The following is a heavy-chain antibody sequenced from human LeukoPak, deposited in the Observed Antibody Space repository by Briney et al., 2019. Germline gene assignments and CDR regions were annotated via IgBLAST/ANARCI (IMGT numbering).Heavy chain of an antibody. D-gene: IGHD2-2*01. CDR2: LSSSSTTT. V-gene: IGHV3-48*04. CDR3: ARAYSGGGIVVVPAAN. Sequence: GGSLRLSCAASGFTFSAYSFNWVRQAPGKGLESLAYLSSSSTTTYYADSVKGRFTISRDDAKNSLYLQMNSLRAEDTAVYYCARAYSGGGIVVVPAANWGQGTLVTVSS. J-gene: IGHJ4*02. CDR1: GFTFSAYS.